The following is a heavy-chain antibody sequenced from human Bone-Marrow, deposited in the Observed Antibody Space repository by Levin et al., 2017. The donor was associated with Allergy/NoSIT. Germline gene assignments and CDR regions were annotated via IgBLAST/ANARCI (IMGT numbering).Heavy chain of an antibody. CDR1: SGSISSGGYS. CDR3: GRGGDVGNPYDAFHI. V-gene: IGHV4-30-2*01. CDR2: IYHSGST. Sequence: SQTLSLTCAVSSGSISSGGYSWSWIRQPPGKGLEWIGYIYHSGSTYYNPSLKSRVTISVDRSKNQFSLRLRSVTAADTAVYYCGRGGDVGNPYDAFHIWGQGTMVTVSS. J-gene: IGHJ3*02. D-gene: IGHD4-23*01.